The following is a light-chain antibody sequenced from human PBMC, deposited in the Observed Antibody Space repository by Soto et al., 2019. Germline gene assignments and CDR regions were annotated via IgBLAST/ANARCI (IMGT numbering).Light chain of an antibody. CDR1: QSVSNNY. V-gene: IGKV3-20*01. Sequence: EIVLTQSPGTLSLSPGERATLSCRASQSVSNNYVAWYQQKPGEAPRLLIYGACNRATGIPDRFSGSGSRTDLSLTISRLEHEDFAVYYYQQYGSTGTFGQGTTGDIK. CDR2: GAC. CDR3: QQYGSTGT. J-gene: IGKJ1*01.